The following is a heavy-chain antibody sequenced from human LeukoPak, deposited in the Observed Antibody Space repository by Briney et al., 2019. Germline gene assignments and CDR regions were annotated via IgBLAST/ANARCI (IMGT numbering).Heavy chain of an antibody. Sequence: GRSLRLSCAASGFTFSTYGMHWVRQAPGKGLEWVAVIRYDGSNKNYGDSVKGRFTISRDNSKNTLYLQMNSPRAEDTAVYYCARALSAMVADNWGQGTLVTVSS. D-gene: IGHD5-18*01. V-gene: IGHV3-33*01. CDR1: GFTFSTYG. J-gene: IGHJ4*02. CDR2: IRYDGSNK. CDR3: ARALSAMVADN.